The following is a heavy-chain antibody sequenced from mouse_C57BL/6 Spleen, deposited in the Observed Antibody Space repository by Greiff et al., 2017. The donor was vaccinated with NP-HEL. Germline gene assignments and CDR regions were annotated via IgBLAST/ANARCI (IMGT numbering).Heavy chain of an antibody. J-gene: IGHJ3*01. V-gene: IGHV1-52*01. CDR1: GYTFTSYW. CDR3: SRGGGSTMVRGEAD. CDR2: IDPSDSET. D-gene: IGHD2-2*01. Sequence: VQLQQPGAELVRPGSSVKLSCKASGYTFTSYWMHWVKQRPIQGLEWIGNIDPSDSETHYNQKFKDKATLTVDKSSSTAYMQRSSLTSEDSAVYYCSRGGGSTMVRGEADWGHGTLFTVSA.